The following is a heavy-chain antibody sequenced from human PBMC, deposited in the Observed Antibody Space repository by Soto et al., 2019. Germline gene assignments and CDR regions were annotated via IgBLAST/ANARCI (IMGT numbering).Heavy chain of an antibody. J-gene: IGHJ5*02. CDR2: LFTNGGA. V-gene: IGHV3-66*01. Sequence: HPGGSLRLSCAASGFTVSSNYVTWFRQAPGKGLEWVSVLFTNGGALYADSVKGRFTISRDNSKNTLFLQMNFLRAEDTAVYYCARDQGVPVTAWGQGTLVTVSS. CDR1: GFTVSSNY. CDR3: ARDQGVPVTA. D-gene: IGHD6-19*01.